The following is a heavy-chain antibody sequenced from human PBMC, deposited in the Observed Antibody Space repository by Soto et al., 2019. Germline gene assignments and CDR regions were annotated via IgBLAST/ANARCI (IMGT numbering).Heavy chain of an antibody. CDR3: AAVMGSDYDYVWGSLSFDH. Sequence: VQLLQPGGGLVQPGGSLRLSCEASGFIFATTAMGWVRQAPGKGLEWVSTISGSGVRTYYADSVKGRFTISRGNSKNTLFLQMNSLRADDTAVYFCAAVMGSDYDYVWGSLSFDHWGQGALVTVST. CDR1: GFIFATTA. CDR2: ISGSGVRT. D-gene: IGHD3-16*01. V-gene: IGHV3-23*01. J-gene: IGHJ4*02.